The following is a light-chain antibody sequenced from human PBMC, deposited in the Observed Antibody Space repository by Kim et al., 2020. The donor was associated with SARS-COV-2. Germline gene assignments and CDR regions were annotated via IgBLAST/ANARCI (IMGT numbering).Light chain of an antibody. CDR3: QQRYSWPRT. V-gene: IGKV3-11*01. Sequence: SLAPRDRATLSCRASQSISTYLAWYQQKPGQAPRLVIYDASYRATGIPARFSGSGSGTDFTLTISSLEPEDFAVYFCQQRYSWPRTFGQGTKLEI. J-gene: IGKJ2*01. CDR1: QSISTY. CDR2: DAS.